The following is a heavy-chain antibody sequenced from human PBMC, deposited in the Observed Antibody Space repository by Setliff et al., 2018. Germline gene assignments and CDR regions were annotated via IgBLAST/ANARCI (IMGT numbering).Heavy chain of an antibody. J-gene: IGHJ6*02. CDR2: IRYDGSNK. V-gene: IGHV3-30*02. CDR3: AKDREAWVYYYGMDV. D-gene: IGHD7-27*01. Sequence: TGGSLRLSCAASGFTFSNYWMSWVRQAPGKGLEWVAFIRYDGSNKYYADSVKGRFTVSRDNSKNTLYLQMNSLRAEDTAVYYCAKDREAWVYYYGMDVWGQGTTVTAP. CDR1: GFTFSNYW.